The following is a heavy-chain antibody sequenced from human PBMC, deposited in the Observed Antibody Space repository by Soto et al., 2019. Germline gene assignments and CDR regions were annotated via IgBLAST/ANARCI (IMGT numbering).Heavy chain of an antibody. CDR3: ARDLGGWPDY. V-gene: IGHV4-59*01. D-gene: IGHD2-15*01. CDR1: GGSISPYY. CDR2: IYYSGST. J-gene: IGHJ4*02. Sequence: SETLSLTCTVSGGSISPYYWSWIRQPPGKGLEWIGYIYYSGSTSYNPSLKSRVTIAVDTSASTAYMELSSLRSEDTAVYYCARDLGGWPDYWGQGTLVTVSS.